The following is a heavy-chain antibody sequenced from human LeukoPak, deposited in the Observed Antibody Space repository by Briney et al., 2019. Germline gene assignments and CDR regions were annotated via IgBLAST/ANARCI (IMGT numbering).Heavy chain of an antibody. V-gene: IGHV1-69*04. J-gene: IGHJ4*02. CDR1: GGTFSSYA. Sequence: GASVKVSCKASGGTFSSYAISWVRQAPGQGLEWMGRIIPILGIANYAQKFQGRVTITADKSTSTAYMELSSLRSDDTAVYYCAREEKYSSSWYAFGFDYWGQGTLVTVSS. D-gene: IGHD6-13*01. CDR3: AREEKYSSSWYAFGFDY. CDR2: IIPILGIA.